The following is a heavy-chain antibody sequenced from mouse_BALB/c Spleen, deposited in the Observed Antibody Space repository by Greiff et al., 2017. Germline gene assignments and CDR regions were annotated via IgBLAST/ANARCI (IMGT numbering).Heavy chain of an antibody. D-gene: IGHD2-4*01. V-gene: IGHV14-4*02. CDR1: GFNIKDYY. J-gene: IGHJ3*01. Sequence: VQLHQSGAELVRSGASVKLSCTASGFNIKDYYMHWVKQRPEQGLEWIGWIDPENGDTEYAPKFQGKATMTADTSSNTAYLQLSSLTSEDTAVYYCARDDYDEDWFAYWGQGTLVTVSA. CDR2: IDPENGDT. CDR3: ARDDYDEDWFAY.